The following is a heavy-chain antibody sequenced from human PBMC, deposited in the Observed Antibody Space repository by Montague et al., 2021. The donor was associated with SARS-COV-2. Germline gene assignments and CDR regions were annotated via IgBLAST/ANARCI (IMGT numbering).Heavy chain of an antibody. Sequence: TLSLTCTVSGGSINSGSYYWGWIRQAAGKGLEWIGRISTSGNTKYNTSLKSRVTISVDTSQNQFSLKMCSVTAADTAVYYCARDTRPNFAYYDILAGDYCYYGIDVWGQGTTVTVSS. CDR1: GGSINSGSYY. CDR3: ARDTRPNFAYYDILAGDYCYYGIDV. D-gene: IGHD3-9*01. CDR2: ISTSGNT. V-gene: IGHV4-61*02. J-gene: IGHJ6*02.